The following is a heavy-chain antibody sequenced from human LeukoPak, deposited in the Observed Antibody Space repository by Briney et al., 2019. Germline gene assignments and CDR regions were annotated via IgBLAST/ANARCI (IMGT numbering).Heavy chain of an antibody. D-gene: IGHD3-16*02. CDR2: ISGGSRHI. CDR1: GFTFSSYS. CDR3: AKVLRGEFSCLDY. V-gene: IGHV3-21*01. Sequence: PGGSLRLSCAASGFTFSSYSMNWVRQTPGKGLEWVSSISGGSRHIYYADSVKGRFTISRDNAKSSLYLQMNSLRAEDTAVYYCAKVLRGEFSCLDYWGQGTLVTVSS. J-gene: IGHJ4*02.